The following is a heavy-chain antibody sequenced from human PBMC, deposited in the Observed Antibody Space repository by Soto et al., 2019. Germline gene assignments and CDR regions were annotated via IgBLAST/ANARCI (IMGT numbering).Heavy chain of an antibody. D-gene: IGHD3-22*01. V-gene: IGHV2-26*01. J-gene: IGHJ5*02. Sequence: SGPTLVNPTETLTLTCTVSGFSLSNARMGVSWIRQPPGKALEWLAHIFSNDEKSYSTSLKSRLTISKDTSKSQVVLTMTNMDPVDTATYYCARTLYYHDSRYWFDPWGQGALVTVSS. CDR3: ARTLYYHDSRYWFDP. CDR1: GFSLSNARMG. CDR2: IFSNDEK.